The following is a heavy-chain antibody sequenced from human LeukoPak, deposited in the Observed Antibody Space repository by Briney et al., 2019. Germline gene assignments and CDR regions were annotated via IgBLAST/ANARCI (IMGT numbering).Heavy chain of an antibody. J-gene: IGHJ4*02. CDR2: IYYTANT. D-gene: IGHD3-22*01. Sequence: PSETLSLTCTVSGGSISSSSYYWGWIRQPPGKGLEWIGSIYYTANTYYKSSLKSRVTISVDTSKNQFSLKLSSVTAADSAVYYCARRDHYDSSGYFDYWGQGTLVTVSS. CDR3: ARRDHYDSSGYFDY. CDR1: GGSISSSSYY. V-gene: IGHV4-39*01.